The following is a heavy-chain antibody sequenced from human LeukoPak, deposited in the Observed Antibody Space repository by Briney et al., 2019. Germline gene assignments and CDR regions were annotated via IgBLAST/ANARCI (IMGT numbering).Heavy chain of an antibody. V-gene: IGHV1-69-2*01. CDR2: VDPEDGET. CDR3: ATDSSSSSGDYYYYYMDV. D-gene: IGHD6-6*01. CDR1: GYTFTDYY. J-gene: IGHJ6*03. Sequence: ASVKVPCKVSGYTFTDYYMHWVQQAPGKGLEWMGLVDPEDGETIYAEKFQGRVTITADTSTDTAYMELSSLRSEDTAVYYCATDSSSSSGDYYYYYMDVWGKGTTVTVSS.